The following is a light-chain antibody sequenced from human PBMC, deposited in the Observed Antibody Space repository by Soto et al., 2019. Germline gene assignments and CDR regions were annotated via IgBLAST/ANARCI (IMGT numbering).Light chain of an antibody. J-gene: IGKJ4*01. CDR1: QSVSSSY. CDR2: GAS. Sequence: EIVVTQSPATLSLSPGERATLSCRASQSVSSSYLAWYQQKPGQAPSLLIYGASSRATGIPDRFSGSGSGTDFTLTISRLESEDFAVYYCQQYDSSPLTFGGGTKVEIK. CDR3: QQYDSSPLT. V-gene: IGKV3-20*01.